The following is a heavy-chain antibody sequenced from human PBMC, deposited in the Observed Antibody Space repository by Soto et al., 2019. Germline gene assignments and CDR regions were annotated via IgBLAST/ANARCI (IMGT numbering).Heavy chain of an antibody. D-gene: IGHD3-3*01. J-gene: IGHJ5*02. CDR2: ISAYNGNT. CDR1: GYTFTSYG. CDR3: ARVGFTYYDFWSCYYNGFDP. V-gene: IGHV1-18*01. Sequence: ASVKVSCKASGYTFTSYGISWVRQAPGQGLEWMGWISAYNGNTNYAQKLQGRVTMTTDTSTSTAYMELRSLRSDDTAVYYCARVGFTYYDFWSCYYNGFDPWGQGTLVTVSS.